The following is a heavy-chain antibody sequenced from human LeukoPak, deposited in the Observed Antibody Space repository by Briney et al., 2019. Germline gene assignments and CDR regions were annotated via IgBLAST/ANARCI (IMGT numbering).Heavy chain of an antibody. CDR2: ISGSSSTI. D-gene: IGHD3-22*01. Sequence: PGGSLRLSCAASGFTFSSYEMNWVRQAPGKGLEWVSYISGSSSTIYYADSVKGRLTISRDNSRNTLYLQMNSLRAEDTAVYYCAKDQPPYYYDSSGYYLTTWGQGTLVTVSS. CDR3: AKDQPPYYYDSSGYYLTT. J-gene: IGHJ5*02. CDR1: GFTFSSYE. V-gene: IGHV3-48*03.